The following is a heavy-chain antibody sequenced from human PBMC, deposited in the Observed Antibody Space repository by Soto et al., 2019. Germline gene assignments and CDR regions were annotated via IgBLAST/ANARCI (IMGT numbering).Heavy chain of an antibody. CDR2: IKQDGSEK. CDR3: ARECGGDCYSIEAFDI. J-gene: IGHJ3*02. V-gene: IGHV3-7*01. CDR1: GFTFSSYW. Sequence: PGGSLRLSCAASGFTFSSYWMSWVRQAPGKGLEWVANIKQDGSEKYYVDSVKGRFTISRDNAKNSLYLQMNSLRAEDTAVYYCARECGGDCYSIEAFDIWGQGTTVTVSS. D-gene: IGHD2-21*01.